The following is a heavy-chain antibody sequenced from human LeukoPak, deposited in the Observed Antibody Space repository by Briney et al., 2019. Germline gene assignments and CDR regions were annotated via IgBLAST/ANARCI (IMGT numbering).Heavy chain of an antibody. CDR1: GYTFTSYA. V-gene: IGHV1-3*01. CDR3: ARDKAAAGYFDC. J-gene: IGHJ4*02. CDR2: INAGNGNT. D-gene: IGHD6-13*01. Sequence: ASVKVSCKASGYTFTSYAMHWVRQAPGQRLEWMGWINAGNGNTKYSQKFQGRVTITRDTSASTAYMELSSLRSEDTAVYYCARDKAAAGYFDCWGQGTLVTVSS.